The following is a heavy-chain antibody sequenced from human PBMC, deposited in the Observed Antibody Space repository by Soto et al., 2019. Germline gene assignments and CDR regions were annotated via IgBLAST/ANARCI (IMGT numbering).Heavy chain of an antibody. CDR3: ARDKITGLFDY. CDR1: GGSFSGYY. CDR2: INHSGST. Sequence: SETLSLTCAVYGGSFSGYYSTWIRQPPGTGLEWIGEINHSGSTNYNPSLKSRVTISVDTSKNQFSLKLTSVTAADTAVYYCARDKITGLFDYWGQGTLVTVSS. J-gene: IGHJ4*02. V-gene: IGHV4-34*01. D-gene: IGHD2-8*02.